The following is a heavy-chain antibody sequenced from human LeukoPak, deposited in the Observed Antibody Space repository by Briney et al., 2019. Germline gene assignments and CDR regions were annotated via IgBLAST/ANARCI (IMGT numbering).Heavy chain of an antibody. CDR1: GGSISSSSYF. Sequence: PSETLSLTCTVSGGSISSSSYFWGWIRQPPGKGLEWIGNIHYSGSTYYNPSLKSRVTISADTSKNQSSLKLSSVTAADTAVYYCARFDSSSLGYYYYMDVWGKGTTVTVSS. D-gene: IGHD6-6*01. CDR2: IHYSGST. J-gene: IGHJ6*03. CDR3: ARFDSSSLGYYYYMDV. V-gene: IGHV4-39*01.